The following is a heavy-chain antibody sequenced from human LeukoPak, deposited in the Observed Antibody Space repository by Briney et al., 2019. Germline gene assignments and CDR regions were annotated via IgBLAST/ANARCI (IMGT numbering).Heavy chain of an antibody. D-gene: IGHD6-13*01. V-gene: IGHV3-21*01. J-gene: IGHJ4*02. Sequence: PGGSLRLSCAASGFTFSSYSTNWVRQAPGKGLEWVSSISSSSSYIYYADSMKGRFTISRDNAKNSPYLQMNSLRAEDTAVYYCARDSTIAAAAIDYWGQGTLVTVSS. CDR2: ISSSSSYI. CDR1: GFTFSSYS. CDR3: ARDSTIAAAAIDY.